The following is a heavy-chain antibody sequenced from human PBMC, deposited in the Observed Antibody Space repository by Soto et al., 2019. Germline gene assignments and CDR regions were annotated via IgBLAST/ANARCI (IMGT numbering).Heavy chain of an antibody. J-gene: IGHJ4*02. CDR3: ASYLSRSTTYFDY. Sequence: SETLSLTCTVSGGSISGGGYYWSWIRQHPGKGLEWIGYIYYSGSTYYNPSLKSRVTISVDTSNSQFSLKPTSVTAADTAVYYCASYLSRSTTYFDYWGPGTLVTVSS. CDR1: GGSISGGGYY. D-gene: IGHD1-26*01. CDR2: IYYSGST. V-gene: IGHV4-31*03.